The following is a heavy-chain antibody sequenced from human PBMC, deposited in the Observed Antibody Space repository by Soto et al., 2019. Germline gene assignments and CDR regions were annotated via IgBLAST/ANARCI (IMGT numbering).Heavy chain of an antibody. CDR2: INHSGST. CDR3: ARQGYGALHGLVDV. V-gene: IGHV4-34*01. D-gene: IGHD1-26*01. CDR1: GGSLSSYY. Sequence: SETLSLTCTVSGGSLSSYYWTWIRQPPGTGLEWIGEINHSGSTNYNPSLKSRVTISVDTSKNQFSLKLTSVTAADTAVYYCARQGYGALHGLVDVWAQGTTVTVSS. J-gene: IGHJ6*02.